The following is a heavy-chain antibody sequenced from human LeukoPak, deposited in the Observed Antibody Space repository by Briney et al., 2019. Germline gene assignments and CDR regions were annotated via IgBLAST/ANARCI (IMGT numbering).Heavy chain of an antibody. CDR3: ARHGDHYYYMDV. D-gene: IGHD2-21*01. J-gene: IGHJ6*03. CDR1: GASINSGSYY. CDR2: IYYSGRT. Sequence: SETLSLTCTVSGASINSGSYYWGWIRQPPGKGLEWIGTIYYSGRTYYNPSLKSRVTLSADTSMNQFSLKVTSVTAADTAVYYCARHGDHYYYMDVWGKGTTVTVSS. V-gene: IGHV4-39*01.